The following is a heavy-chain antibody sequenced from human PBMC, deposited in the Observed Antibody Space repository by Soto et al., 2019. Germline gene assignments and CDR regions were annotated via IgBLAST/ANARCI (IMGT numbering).Heavy chain of an antibody. J-gene: IGHJ4*02. CDR3: ARRKERSGPNYFDS. Sequence: AASVKVSCKASGYTFITYDINWLRQATGQGLEWMGWMNPSNGNAGYAQNFQGRVTMTRNTSISTAYMELSSLRSDDTAVYFCARRKERSGPNYFDSWGQGSLGHRLL. V-gene: IGHV1-8*01. CDR2: MNPSNGNA. CDR1: GYTFITYD. D-gene: IGHD6-25*01.